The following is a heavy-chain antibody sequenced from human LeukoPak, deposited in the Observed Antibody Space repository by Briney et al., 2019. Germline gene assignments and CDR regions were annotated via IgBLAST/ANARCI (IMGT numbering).Heavy chain of an antibody. CDR3: ARDTPYSSGYYSSDY. CDR2: ISAYNGNT. D-gene: IGHD3-22*01. J-gene: IGHJ4*02. V-gene: IGHV1-18*04. CDR1: RYTFISYG. Sequence: GASVKVSCKASRYTFISYGISWVRQAPGQGLEWLGWISAYNGNTNYAQKLQGRVTMTTDTSTNTAYMEMRSLRSDDTAVYYCARDTPYSSGYYSSDYWGQGTLVTVSS.